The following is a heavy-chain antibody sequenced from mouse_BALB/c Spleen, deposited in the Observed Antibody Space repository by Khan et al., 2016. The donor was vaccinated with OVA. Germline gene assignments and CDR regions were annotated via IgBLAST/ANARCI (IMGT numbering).Heavy chain of an antibody. J-gene: IGHJ2*01. CDR1: GFSLTSYG. D-gene: IGHD2-1*01. V-gene: IGHV2-9*02. CDR2: IWAGGST. CDR3: AREVYYGNLYYFDY. Sequence: QVQLKESGPGLVAPSQSLSITCTVSGFSLTSYGVHWVRQPPGKGLEWLGTIWAGGSTNYNSALMSRLSIIKDNSKSQVFLKMNSLQTDGTAIYYCAREVYYGNLYYFDYWGQGTTLTVSS.